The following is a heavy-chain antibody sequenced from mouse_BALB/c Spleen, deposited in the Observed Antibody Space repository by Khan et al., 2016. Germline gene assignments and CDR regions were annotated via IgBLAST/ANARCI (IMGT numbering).Heavy chain of an antibody. CDR2: INTETGEP. D-gene: IGHD2-10*01. CDR3: ARWDAYYGNYDGNYYAMDY. Sequence: QIQLVQSGPELKKPGETVKISCKASGYTFTDYSMHWVKQAPGKGLKWMGWINTETGEPTYADDFKGRFAFSLETSASTAYLQINNLKNEDTATYFCARWDAYYGNYDGNYYAMDYWGQGTSVTVSS. V-gene: IGHV9-2-1*01. J-gene: IGHJ4*01. CDR1: GYTFTDYS.